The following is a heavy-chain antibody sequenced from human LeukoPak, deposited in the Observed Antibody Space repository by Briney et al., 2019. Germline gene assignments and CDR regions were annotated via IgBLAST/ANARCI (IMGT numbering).Heavy chain of an antibody. Sequence: SETLSLTCTVSGGSISSSGYYWGWIRQPPGKGLEWIGYIYHSGSTYYNPSLKSRVTISVDRSKNQFSLKLSSVTAADTAVYYCARRPIAAADDYWGQGTLVTVSS. D-gene: IGHD6-13*01. J-gene: IGHJ4*02. CDR1: GGSISSSGYY. CDR2: IYHSGST. V-gene: IGHV4-39*07. CDR3: ARRPIAAADDY.